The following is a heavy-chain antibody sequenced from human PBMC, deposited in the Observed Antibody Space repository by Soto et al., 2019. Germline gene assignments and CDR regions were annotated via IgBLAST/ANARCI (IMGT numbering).Heavy chain of an antibody. CDR1: GYTFTTYQ. CDR2: INPRDGST. J-gene: IGHJ5*02. Sequence: ASVKVSCKASGYTFTTYQMHWVRQAPGQGLEWMGIINPRDGSTTYAQKIQGRVTMTRDTSTSTIYMELSTLKYEDTAVYYCARDPGIDPWGQGTLVTVSS. V-gene: IGHV1-46*01. CDR3: ARDPGIDP.